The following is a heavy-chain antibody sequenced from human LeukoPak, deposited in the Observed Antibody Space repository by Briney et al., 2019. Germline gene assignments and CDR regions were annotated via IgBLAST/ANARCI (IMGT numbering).Heavy chain of an antibody. D-gene: IGHD4-17*01. CDR2: INPNSGGT. CDR1: GYTFTSYY. CDR3: ASDYGDWYFDY. Sequence: VASVKVSCKASGYTFTSYYMHWVRQAPGQGLEWVGRINPNSGGTNYAQKFQGRVTMTRDTSISTAYMELSRLRSDDTAVYYCASDYGDWYFDYWGQGTLVTVSS. V-gene: IGHV1-2*06. J-gene: IGHJ4*02.